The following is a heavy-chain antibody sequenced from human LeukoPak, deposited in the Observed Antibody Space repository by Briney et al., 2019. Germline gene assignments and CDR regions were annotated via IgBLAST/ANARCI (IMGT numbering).Heavy chain of an antibody. CDR3: ARRAGVLNPFDF. CDR1: GYTFTGYY. V-gene: IGHV1-2*02. D-gene: IGHD1-1*01. Sequence: ASVKVSCKASGYTFTGYYMHWVRQAPGQGLEWMGWTIPDSGDTNYAQKFQGRVTMTTDTSTTTAYLELRSLRSDDTAVYYCARRAGVLNPFDFWGQGTQVTVPS. J-gene: IGHJ4*02. CDR2: TIPDSGDT.